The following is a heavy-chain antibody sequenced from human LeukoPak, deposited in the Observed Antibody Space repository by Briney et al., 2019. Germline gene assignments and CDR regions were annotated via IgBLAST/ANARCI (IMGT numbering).Heavy chain of an antibody. V-gene: IGHV4-39*07. Sequence: SETLALTCTVSGGSISSSSYYWVWIRQPPGKGLEWIGNIFHSGSTSYNPSLESRITISVDTSRNQFSLKLTSVTAADTAVYYCASTTVTTGTDYWGRGTLVTVSS. CDR2: IFHSGST. J-gene: IGHJ4*02. CDR3: ASTTVTTGTDY. D-gene: IGHD4-17*01. CDR1: GGSISSSSYY.